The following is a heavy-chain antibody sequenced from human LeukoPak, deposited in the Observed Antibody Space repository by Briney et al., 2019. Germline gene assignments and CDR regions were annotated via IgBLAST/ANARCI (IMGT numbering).Heavy chain of an antibody. CDR2: IYHSGST. CDR1: GYSISSGYY. CDR3: ARDTLVVVAATDYYGMDV. Sequence: SETLSLTCAVSGYSISSGYYWGWIRQPPGKGLEWIGSIYHSGSTYYNPSLKSRVTISVDTSKNQFSLKLSSVTAADTAVYYCARDTLVVVAATDYYGMDVWGKGTTVTVSS. V-gene: IGHV4-38-2*02. J-gene: IGHJ6*04. D-gene: IGHD2-15*01.